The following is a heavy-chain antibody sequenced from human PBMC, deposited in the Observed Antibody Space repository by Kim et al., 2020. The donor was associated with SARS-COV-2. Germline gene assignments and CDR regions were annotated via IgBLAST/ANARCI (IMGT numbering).Heavy chain of an antibody. D-gene: IGHD3-16*01. CDR3: ARSAGPYDYYFDY. J-gene: IGHJ4*02. V-gene: IGHV5-51*01. Sequence: YRPSSQGQVTISADKSTPTAYLQWSSLKASDTAMYYCARSAGPYDYYFDYWGQGTLVTVSS.